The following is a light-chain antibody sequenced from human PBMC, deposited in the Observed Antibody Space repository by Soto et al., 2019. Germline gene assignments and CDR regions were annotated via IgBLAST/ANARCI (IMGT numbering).Light chain of an antibody. CDR1: QSVRSN. CDR3: QQYNNWPRT. J-gene: IGKJ1*01. V-gene: IGKV3-15*01. CDR2: GAS. Sequence: EIVLTQSPATLSLSPGERVTLSCRASQSVRSNLAWYKQRPGQAPRLLIYGASTRATGIPARVSGSGSGTEFTLIIDSLKSEDFEVYYCQQYNNWPRTFGQGTKVDIK.